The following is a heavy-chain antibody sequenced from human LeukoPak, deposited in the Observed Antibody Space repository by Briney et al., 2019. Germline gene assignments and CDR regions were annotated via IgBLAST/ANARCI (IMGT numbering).Heavy chain of an antibody. D-gene: IGHD3-22*01. Sequence: SVKVSCKASGGTFSSYAISWVRQAPGQGLEWMGRIIPILGIANYAQKFQGRVTITADKSTSTAYMELSSLRSEDTAVYYCARDSSKWLHDYWGQGTLVTVSS. CDR3: ARDSSKWLHDY. CDR1: GGTFSSYA. CDR2: IIPILGIA. V-gene: IGHV1-69*04. J-gene: IGHJ4*02.